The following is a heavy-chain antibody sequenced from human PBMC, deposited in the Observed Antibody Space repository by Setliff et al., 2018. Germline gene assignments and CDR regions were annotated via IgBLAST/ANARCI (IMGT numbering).Heavy chain of an antibody. Sequence: SLTCTVSSGSISISDFYWGWIRQSPGKGLEWIGSIYYTGDTWYKQSLEGRVTISLDTSKNHFSLNLRSVTAADTAVYYCARLSPYNTGPPFDYWGQGTLVTVSS. CDR3: ARLSPYNTGPPFDY. CDR2: IYYTGDT. D-gene: IGHD2-8*02. CDR1: SGSISISDFY. J-gene: IGHJ4*02. V-gene: IGHV4-39*02.